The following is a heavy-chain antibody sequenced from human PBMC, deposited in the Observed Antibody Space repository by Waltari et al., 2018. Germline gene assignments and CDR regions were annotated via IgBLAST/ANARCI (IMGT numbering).Heavy chain of an antibody. CDR2: IKQDGSES. D-gene: IGHD6-19*01. CDR1: GFTFSSYS. Sequence: EVQLVESGGGLVQPGGSLRLSCTASGFTFSSYSMVWVRQSPGKGLRWVATIKQDGSESYYVDSGKGRFTFSRDNAKNSLYLQMNSLRAEDTAVYYCARPYSSGWYINFDYWGQGTLVTVSS. V-gene: IGHV3-7*01. CDR3: ARPYSSGWYINFDY. J-gene: IGHJ4*02.